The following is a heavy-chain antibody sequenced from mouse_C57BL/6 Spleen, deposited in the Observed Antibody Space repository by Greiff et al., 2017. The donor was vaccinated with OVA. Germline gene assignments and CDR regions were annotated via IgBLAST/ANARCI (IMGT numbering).Heavy chain of an antibody. CDR3: ARWGPFITTVVDYAMDY. CDR2: IYPRDGST. V-gene: IGHV1-85*01. Sequence: QVQLQQSGPELVKPGASVKLSCKASGYTFTSYDINWVKQRPGQGLEWIGWIYPRDGSTKYNEKFKGKATLTVDTSSSTAYMELHSLTSEDSAVYFCARWGPFITTVVDYAMDYWGQGTSVTVSS. CDR1: GYTFTSYD. D-gene: IGHD1-1*01. J-gene: IGHJ4*01.